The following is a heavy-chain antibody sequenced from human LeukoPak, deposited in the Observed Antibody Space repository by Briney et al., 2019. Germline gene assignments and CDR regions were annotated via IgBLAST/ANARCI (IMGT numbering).Heavy chain of an antibody. V-gene: IGHV3-21*01. CDR3: ARGYSSGWCCY. CDR2: ISSSSSYI. D-gene: IGHD6-19*01. J-gene: IGHJ4*02. CDR1: GFTFSSYS. Sequence: GGSLRLSCAASGFTFSSYSMNWVRQAPGKGLEWVSSISSSSSYIYYADSVKGRFTISRDNAKNSLYLQMNSLRAEDTAVYSCARGYSSGWCCYWGQGTLVTVSS.